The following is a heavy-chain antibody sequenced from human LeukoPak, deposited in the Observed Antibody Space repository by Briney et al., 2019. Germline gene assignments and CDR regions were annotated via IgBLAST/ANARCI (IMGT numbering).Heavy chain of an antibody. CDR2: INPNSGGT. CDR3: ARGQATHYDSGSYFP. D-gene: IGHD3-10*01. CDR1: GYTFTGYY. Sequence: ASVKVSCKASGYTFTGYYMHWVRQAPGQGLEWMGWINPNSGGTNYAQKFQGRVTMTRDTSISTAYRELSRLRSDDTAVYYCARGQATHYDSGSYFPWGQGTLVTVSS. J-gene: IGHJ5*02. V-gene: IGHV1-2*02.